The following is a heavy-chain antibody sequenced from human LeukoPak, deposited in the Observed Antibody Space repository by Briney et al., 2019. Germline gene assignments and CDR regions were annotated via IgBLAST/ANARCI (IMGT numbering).Heavy chain of an antibody. Sequence: SETLSLTCTVSDGSISSYCWSWIRQPPGKGLEWIGYIFYSGSTNYNPSLKSRVTISVDTSKNQFSLKLSSVTAADTAVYYCTRLEWRGELLRGVYWGQGTLVTVSS. V-gene: IGHV4-59*01. CDR3: TRLEWRGELLRGVY. J-gene: IGHJ4*02. D-gene: IGHD1-26*01. CDR2: IFYSGST. CDR1: DGSISSYC.